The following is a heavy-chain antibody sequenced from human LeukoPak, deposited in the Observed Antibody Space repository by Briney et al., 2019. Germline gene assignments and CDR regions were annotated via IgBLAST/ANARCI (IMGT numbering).Heavy chain of an antibody. CDR1: EFTFSDYA. CDR3: TKDLGTEYNIFDY. D-gene: IGHD3-9*01. Sequence: GGSLRLSCAASEFTFSDYAMHWIRQAPGRGLEWVAFVRYGGNIKYYADSVKGRFTISRDNFKNTLYLQMNSLRPEDTAVYYCTKDLGTEYNIFDYWGQGTLVTVSS. J-gene: IGHJ4*02. V-gene: IGHV3-30*02. CDR2: VRYGGNIK.